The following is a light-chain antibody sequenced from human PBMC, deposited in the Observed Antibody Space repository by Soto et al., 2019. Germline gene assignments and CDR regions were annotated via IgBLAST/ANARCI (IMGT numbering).Light chain of an antibody. J-gene: IGKJ4*01. V-gene: IGKV3-15*01. CDR2: GAS. Sequence: ETVMTQSPATLSVSPGEGATLSCRASQSVSSNLVWYQHRPGQAPRPLIYGASTRATDIPARFSGSGSGTEFTLTISSLQSEDYAVYYCQQYNTLPRTFGGGTKVDI. CDR1: QSVSSN. CDR3: QQYNTLPRT.